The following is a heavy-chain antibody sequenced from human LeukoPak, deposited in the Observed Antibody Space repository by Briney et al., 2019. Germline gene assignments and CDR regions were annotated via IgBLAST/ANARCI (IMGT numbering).Heavy chain of an antibody. D-gene: IGHD2-15*01. CDR1: GFTFSSNS. CDR2: ISSNGGDS. Sequence: PGGSLSLSCSASGFTFSSNSMHWVRQVPGKGLEYVAAISSNGGDSYYADSVKGRFIISRDNSKNTLYLQMSSLRVEDTALYYCVSEGRYCGGGSWFWGQGTLVTVSS. J-gene: IGHJ4*02. V-gene: IGHV3-64D*06. CDR3: VSEGRYCGGGSWF.